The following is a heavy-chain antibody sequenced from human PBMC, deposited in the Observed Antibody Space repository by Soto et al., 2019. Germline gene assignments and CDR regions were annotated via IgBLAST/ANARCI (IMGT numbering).Heavy chain of an antibody. D-gene: IGHD6-13*01. J-gene: IGHJ3*02. V-gene: IGHV3-30-3*01. CDR1: GFTFSSYA. Sequence: QVQLVESGGGVVQPGRSLRLSCAASGFTFSSYAMHWVRQAPGKGLEWVAVISYDGSNKYYADSVKGRFTISRDNSKNTLYLQMNSLRAEDTAVYYCARDQGIAAAGLAFDIWGQGTMVTVSP. CDR2: ISYDGSNK. CDR3: ARDQGIAAAGLAFDI.